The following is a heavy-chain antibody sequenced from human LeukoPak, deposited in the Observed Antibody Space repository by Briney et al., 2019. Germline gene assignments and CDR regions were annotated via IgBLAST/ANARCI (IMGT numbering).Heavy chain of an antibody. J-gene: IGHJ6*03. CDR1: GFTFSSYW. Sequence: GGSLRLSCAASGFTFSSYWMSWVRQAPGKGLEWVANIKQDGSEKYYVDSVKGRFTISRDNAKNSLYLQMNSLRAEDTAVYYCARDPHWDYYYYYMDVWGKGTTVTVSS. CDR3: ARDPHWDYYYYYMDV. CDR2: IKQDGSEK. D-gene: IGHD7-27*01. V-gene: IGHV3-7*01.